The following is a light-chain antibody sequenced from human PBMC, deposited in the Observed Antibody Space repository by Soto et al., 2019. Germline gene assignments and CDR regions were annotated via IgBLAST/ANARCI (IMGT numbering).Light chain of an antibody. CDR1: QTITT. V-gene: IGKV3-20*01. Sequence: DTFLSQCTGTLSFSPLVRATLSCRASQTITTLAWYQRKPGQAPRSLIYRVSSRATGVPDRFSGSGSGTDYTLTIRRLENEDFAVYYCQQYGNLHLTFGGGTMG. CDR3: QQYGNLHLT. J-gene: IGKJ4*01. CDR2: RVS.